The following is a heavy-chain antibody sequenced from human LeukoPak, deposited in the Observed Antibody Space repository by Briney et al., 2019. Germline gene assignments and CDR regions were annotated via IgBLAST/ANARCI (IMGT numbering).Heavy chain of an antibody. J-gene: IGHJ4*02. CDR3: AREEYYDDSGYYFRYFDS. V-gene: IGHV4-59*01. CDR2: IYYSGST. Sequence: SETLSLTCTVSGGSISNYYWNWIRQPPGKGLEWIGSIYYSGSTNYNPSLKSRVTISVDTSKNQFSLKLSSVTAADTAVYYCAREEYYDDSGYYFRYFDSWGQGTLVTVSS. D-gene: IGHD3-22*01. CDR1: GGSISNYY.